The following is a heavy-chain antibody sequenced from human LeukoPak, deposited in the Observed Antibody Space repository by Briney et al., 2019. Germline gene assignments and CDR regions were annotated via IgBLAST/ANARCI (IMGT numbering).Heavy chain of an antibody. V-gene: IGHV1-2*02. Sequence: GASVKVSCKASGYTFTAYYMHWVRQAPGQGLEWMGWINPNSGVTSYAQKFQGRVTMTRDTSISTAYMELSRLRSDDTAVYYCARGNVGPYDNSGYYSFDYWGQGTLVTVSS. CDR2: INPNSGVT. D-gene: IGHD3-22*01. CDR3: ARGNVGPYDNSGYYSFDY. J-gene: IGHJ4*02. CDR1: GYTFTAYY.